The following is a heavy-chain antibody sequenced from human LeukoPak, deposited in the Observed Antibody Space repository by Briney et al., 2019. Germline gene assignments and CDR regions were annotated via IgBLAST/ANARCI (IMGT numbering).Heavy chain of an antibody. CDR2: VYTSGST. J-gene: IGHJ4*02. Sequence: PSETLSLTCTVSGQSISRSHWSWIREPAGKGLEWIWRVYTSGSTNYNYNPSLQSRLTMPVHTSKNQFSLKLSSVTAADTAVYYCARDPNSALWGQGTLVTVSS. V-gene: IGHV4-4*07. CDR1: GQSISRSH. CDR3: ARDPNSAL. D-gene: IGHD2-21*01.